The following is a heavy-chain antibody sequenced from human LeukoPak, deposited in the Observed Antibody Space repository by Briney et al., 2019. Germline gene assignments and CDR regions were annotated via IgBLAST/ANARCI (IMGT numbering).Heavy chain of an antibody. CDR3: ARQAYDF. J-gene: IGHJ4*02. V-gene: IGHV3-48*04. Sequence: GGSLRLSCAASGFTFSSYSMNWVRQAPGKGLEWVSYISTSSTTVYYADSVKGRFTISRDNAKNSLYLQMNSLRAEDTAVYYCARQAYDFWGQGTLVTVSS. CDR2: ISTSSTTV. D-gene: IGHD3-3*01. CDR1: GFTFSSYS.